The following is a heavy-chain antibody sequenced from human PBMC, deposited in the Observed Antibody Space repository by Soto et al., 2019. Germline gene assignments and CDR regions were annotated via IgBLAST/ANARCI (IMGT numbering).Heavy chain of an antibody. CDR3: ARRDSGGFYRFFDS. D-gene: IGHD2-15*01. CDR1: GGSLSTNP. V-gene: IGHV1-69*06. J-gene: IGHJ4*02. Sequence: FSVKVSCKASGGSLSTNPSSWGRQAPGQGLEWMGGTGSGTGPGNHAQKFQGRLTVTADKSTSTVYMELTNLSSEDTAVYYCARRDSGGFYRFFDSWGQGTLVTVSS. CDR2: TGSGTGPG.